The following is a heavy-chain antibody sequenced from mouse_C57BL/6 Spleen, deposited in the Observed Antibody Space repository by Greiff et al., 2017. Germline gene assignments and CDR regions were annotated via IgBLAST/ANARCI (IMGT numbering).Heavy chain of an antibody. CDR3: AAGVGKSYYFDY. V-gene: IGHV2-2*01. D-gene: IGHD1-1*02. CDR2: IWRGGST. Sequence: QVQLQQSGPGLVQPSQSLSITCTVSGFSLTSYGVHWVRQSPGKGLEWLGVIWRGGSTDYKAAFISRLSISKDNSKSQVFFKMNRLQADDTAIYYCAAGVGKSYYFDYWGQGTTLTVSS. CDR1: GFSLTSYG. J-gene: IGHJ2*01.